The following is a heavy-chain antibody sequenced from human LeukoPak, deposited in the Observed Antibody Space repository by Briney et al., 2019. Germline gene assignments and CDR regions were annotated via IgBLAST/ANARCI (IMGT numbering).Heavy chain of an antibody. CDR3: ARFYYYGSGSYSFDY. V-gene: IGHV4-4*07. Sequence: SGTLSLTCTVSGGSISSYHWNWIRQPAGKGLEWIGRIYVSGSTTYNPSLKSRVTMSVDTSKNQFSLRLCSVTAADTAVYYCARFYYYGSGSYSFDYWGQGILVTVSS. CDR2: IYVSGST. CDR1: GGSISSYH. D-gene: IGHD3-10*01. J-gene: IGHJ4*02.